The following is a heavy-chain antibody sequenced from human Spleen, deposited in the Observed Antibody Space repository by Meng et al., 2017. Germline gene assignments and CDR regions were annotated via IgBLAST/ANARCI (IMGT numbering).Heavy chain of an antibody. V-gene: IGHV3-74*01. CDR2: IKSDGSIT. Sequence: GESLKISCAASGFTFNSYWMHWVRQAPGKGLVWVSRIKSDGSITDYADSVKDRFTISRDNAKNMLYLQMNSLRAEDTAVYYCARGRYASVGFDYWGQGTLVTVSS. CDR3: ARGRYASVGFDY. CDR1: GFTFNSYW. J-gene: IGHJ4*02. D-gene: IGHD2-2*01.